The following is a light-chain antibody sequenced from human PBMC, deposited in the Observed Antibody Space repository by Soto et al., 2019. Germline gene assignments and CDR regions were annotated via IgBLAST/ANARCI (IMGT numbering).Light chain of an antibody. Sequence: EILLTQSPCTLSLSPGERATLSCRASQSVSSSYLAWYQQKPGQAPSVLIYDASSRATGIPDRLSGSGSGTDFTLTISRLEPEDFAMYYCQQYGYLVTFGGGTKVDIK. J-gene: IGKJ4*01. V-gene: IGKV3-20*01. CDR1: QSVSSSY. CDR2: DAS. CDR3: QQYGYLVT.